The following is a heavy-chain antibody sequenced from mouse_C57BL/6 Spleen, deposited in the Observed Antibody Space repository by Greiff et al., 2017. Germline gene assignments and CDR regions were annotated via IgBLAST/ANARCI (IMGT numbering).Heavy chain of an antibody. D-gene: IGHD4-1*01. CDR1: GFTFSDYG. V-gene: IGHV5-17*01. CDR3: ARNWDHFGY. CDR2: ISSGSSTI. J-gene: IGHJ2*01. Sequence: DVKLQESGGGLVKPGGSLKLSCAASGFTFSDYGMHWVRQAPAKGLEWVAYISSGSSTIYYADTVKGRFTISRDNAKNTLFLQMTSLRSEDTAMYCCARNWDHFGYWGQGTTLTVSS.